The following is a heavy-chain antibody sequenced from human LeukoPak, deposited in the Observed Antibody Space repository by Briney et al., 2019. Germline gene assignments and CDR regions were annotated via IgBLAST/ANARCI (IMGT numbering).Heavy chain of an antibody. CDR1: GYTFTSYG. J-gene: IGHJ6*02. Sequence: ASVKVSCKASGYTFTSYGISWVRQAPGQGLEWMGWISAYNGNTNYAQKLQGRVTMTTDTSTSTAYMELRGLRSDDTAVYYCASLVAATPYYYYGMDVWGQGTTVTVSS. V-gene: IGHV1-18*01. CDR3: ASLVAATPYYYYGMDV. D-gene: IGHD2-15*01. CDR2: ISAYNGNT.